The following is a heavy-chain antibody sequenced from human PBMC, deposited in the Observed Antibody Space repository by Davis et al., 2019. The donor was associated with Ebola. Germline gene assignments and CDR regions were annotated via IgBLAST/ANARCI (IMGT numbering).Heavy chain of an antibody. V-gene: IGHV1-69*13. D-gene: IGHD3-9*01. CDR2: IIPIFDTP. CDR3: ARDFDGGNYYFDY. J-gene: IGHJ4*02. Sequence: VKVSCKTSGGSFSSRPISWVRQAPRQGLEWMGGIIPIFDTPHYAQKFQGRITITADASTSTAYMELSSLRSEDTATYSCARDFDGGNYYFDYWGPGTPVTVSS. CDR1: GGSFSSRP.